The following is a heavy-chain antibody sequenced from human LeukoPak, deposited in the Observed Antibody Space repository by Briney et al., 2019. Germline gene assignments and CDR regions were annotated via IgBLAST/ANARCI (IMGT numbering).Heavy chain of an antibody. CDR2: IYTSGST. V-gene: IGHV4-4*07. CDR1: GGSISSYY. D-gene: IGHD1-26*01. J-gene: IGHJ5*02. Sequence: SETLSLTCTVSGGSISSYYWSWIRQPAGKGLEWIGRIYTSGSTNYNPSLKSRVTMSVDTSKNQFSLKLSSVTAADTAVYYCARVPPDSGSYENWFDPWGQGTLVTVSS. CDR3: ARVPPDSGSYENWFDP.